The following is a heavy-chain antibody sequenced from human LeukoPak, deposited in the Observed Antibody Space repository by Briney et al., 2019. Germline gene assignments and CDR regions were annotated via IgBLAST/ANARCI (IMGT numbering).Heavy chain of an antibody. CDR1: GGSISSYY. Sequence: SETLSLTCTVSGGSISSYYWSWIRQPPGKGLEWIGYIYYSGSTNYNPSLKSRVTISVDTSKNQFSLKLSSVTAADTAVYYCASSRSLEWSPAYYYMDVWGKGTTVTVSS. CDR3: ASSRSLEWSPAYYYMDV. CDR2: IYYSGST. V-gene: IGHV4-59*01. J-gene: IGHJ6*03. D-gene: IGHD3-3*01.